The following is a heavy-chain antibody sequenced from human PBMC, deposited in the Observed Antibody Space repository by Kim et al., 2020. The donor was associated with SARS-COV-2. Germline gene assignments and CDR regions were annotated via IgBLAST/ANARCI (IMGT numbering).Heavy chain of an antibody. D-gene: IGHD5-12*01. V-gene: IGHV3-15*01. J-gene: IGHJ4*02. CDR1: GFTFSNAW. CDR3: TTDLRGRRWLQFGLVWPSHDY. CDR2: IKSKTDGGTT. Sequence: GGSLRLSCAASGFTFSNAWMSWVRQAPGKGLEWVGRIKSKTDGGTTDYAAPVKGRFTISRDDSKNTLYLQMNSLKTEDTAVYYCTTDLRGRRWLQFGLVWPSHDYWGQGTLVTVSS.